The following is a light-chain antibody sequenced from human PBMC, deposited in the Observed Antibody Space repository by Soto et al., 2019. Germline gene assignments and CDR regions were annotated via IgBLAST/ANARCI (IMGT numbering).Light chain of an antibody. J-gene: IGLJ2*01. V-gene: IGLV1-44*01. CDR2: NNS. CDR3: AAWDDSLRGLE. Sequence: QSVLTQPPSASGTPGQMVTISCSGSSSNIGSNTVNWYQQLPGMAPKLLIYNNSQRPSGVPDRFSGSKSGTSASLAISGLQFEDEADYYCAAWDDSLRGLEFGGGTKVTVL. CDR1: SSNIGSNT.